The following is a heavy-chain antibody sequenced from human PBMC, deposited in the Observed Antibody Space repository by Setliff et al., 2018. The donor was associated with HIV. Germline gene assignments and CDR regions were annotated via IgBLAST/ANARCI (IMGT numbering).Heavy chain of an antibody. D-gene: IGHD4-17*01. CDR2: INHSGSA. CDR3: ARDRHYGANVLFDY. Sequence: SETLSLTCVVYGGSFSGYSWTWIRQPPGKGLEWIGEINHSGSANRNPSLMSRVATSVDTAKSQFSLKLTSVTAADTAVYFCARDRHYGANVLFDYWGHGTLVTVSS. J-gene: IGHJ4*01. V-gene: IGHV4-34*01. CDR1: GGSFSGYS.